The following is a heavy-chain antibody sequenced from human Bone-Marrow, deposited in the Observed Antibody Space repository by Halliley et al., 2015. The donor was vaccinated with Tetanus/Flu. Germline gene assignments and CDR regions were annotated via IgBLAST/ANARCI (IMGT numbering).Heavy chain of an antibody. V-gene: IGHV4-30-2*05. CDR2: IYFSGP. J-gene: IGHJ5*02. CDR3: ARTFWYCSSSSCQPTWFDA. D-gene: IGHD2-2*01. Sequence: YIYFSGPYSTPSLKGRVTISLDTSKNQFSLTLSSVTAADTAVYYCARTFWYCSSSSCQPTWFDAWGQGTPVTVSS.